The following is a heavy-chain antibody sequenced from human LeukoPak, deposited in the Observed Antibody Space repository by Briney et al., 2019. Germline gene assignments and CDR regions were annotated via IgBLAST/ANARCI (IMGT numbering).Heavy chain of an antibody. CDR1: VYTFTSYG. CDR2: ISAYNGNT. D-gene: IGHD6-19*01. Sequence: ASVKVSCKASVYTFTSYGVSGVRQAPGQGLEWMGWISAYNGNTNYAQKLQGRVTMTTDTSTSTAYMELRSLRSDDTAVYYCARGRGWPVSLYYYCYMDVWGKGTTVTVSS. J-gene: IGHJ6*03. CDR3: ARGRGWPVSLYYYCYMDV. V-gene: IGHV1-18*01.